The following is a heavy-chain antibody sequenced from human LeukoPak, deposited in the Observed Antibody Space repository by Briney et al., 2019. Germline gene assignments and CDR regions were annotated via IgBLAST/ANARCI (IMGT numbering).Heavy chain of an antibody. CDR1: GFTFSSYA. D-gene: IGHD6-13*01. CDR3: AKGLHASRGIAAPYYYYMDV. Sequence: GGSLRLSCAASGFTFSSYAMSWVRQAPGKGLEWVSAISGSGGSTYYADSVKGRFTISRDNSKNTLYLQMNSLRAEDTAVYYCAKGLHASRGIAAPYYYYMDVWGKGTTVTVSS. CDR2: ISGSGGST. V-gene: IGHV3-23*01. J-gene: IGHJ6*03.